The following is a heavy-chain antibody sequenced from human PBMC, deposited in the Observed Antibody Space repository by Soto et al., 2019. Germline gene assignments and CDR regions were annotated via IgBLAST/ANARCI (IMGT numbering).Heavy chain of an antibody. Sequence: QLHLVQSGAVVKKPGASVTVSCSASGYPVTAYYMHWVRQAPGRGLEWMGGINPATGAAKYTQTFQGRATMTRDTSTSKVFRELSGLTSEDTAVFYWARGGGVGVAGSAAFDMWGQGTLVTVSS. J-gene: IGHJ3*02. CDR1: GYPVTAYY. V-gene: IGHV1-2*02. CDR2: INPATGAA. CDR3: ARGGGVGVAGSAAFDM. D-gene: IGHD3-3*01.